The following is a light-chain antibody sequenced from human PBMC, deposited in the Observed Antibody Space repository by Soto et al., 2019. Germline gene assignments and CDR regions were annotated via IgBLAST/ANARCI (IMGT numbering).Light chain of an antibody. Sequence: EIVMTQSPATLSVSTGERATLSCRASQSVSSDLAWYHQKPGQAPRLLIYGASSRATGIPDRFSGSGSGTDFTLTISRLEPEDYAVYYCQQYGHSLWTFGQGTKVDIK. CDR3: QQYGHSLWT. CDR1: QSVSSD. CDR2: GAS. J-gene: IGKJ1*01. V-gene: IGKV3-20*01.